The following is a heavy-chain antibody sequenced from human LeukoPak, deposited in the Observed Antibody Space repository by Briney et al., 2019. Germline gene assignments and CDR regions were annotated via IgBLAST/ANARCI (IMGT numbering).Heavy chain of an antibody. V-gene: IGHV1-46*01. J-gene: IGHJ4*02. CDR2: INPSGGST. D-gene: IGHD3-10*01. CDR3: ARLGGSRGKHDY. Sequence: ASAKVSCKASGYTFTSYHMHWVRQAPGQGLEWMGIINPSGGSTSYAQKLQGRVTMTRDTSTSTVYMELSSLRSEDTAVYYCARLGGSRGKHDYWGQGTLVTVSS. CDR1: GYTFTSYH.